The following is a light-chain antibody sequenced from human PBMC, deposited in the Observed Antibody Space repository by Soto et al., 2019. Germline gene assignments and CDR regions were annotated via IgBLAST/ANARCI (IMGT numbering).Light chain of an antibody. V-gene: IGKV3-11*01. Sequence: EIVLTQSPATLSLSPGQRATLSCRASQSVSNYLVGYQQKPGQAPRLLIYDASNRATGIPSRFSGSGTGTDFTLTITSLEPEDFAVYYCQQRDSWPITFGQGTRLDIK. CDR1: QSVSNY. CDR3: QQRDSWPIT. J-gene: IGKJ5*01. CDR2: DAS.